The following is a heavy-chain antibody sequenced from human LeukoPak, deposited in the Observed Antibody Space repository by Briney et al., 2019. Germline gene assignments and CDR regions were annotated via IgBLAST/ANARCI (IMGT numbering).Heavy chain of an antibody. Sequence: SETRSLTCTVAGGSISSNYWSWIRHPPGKGLEWIGYIYYSGSTNYNPSLKSRVTISVDTSKNQFSLKLSSVTAADTAVYYCARLAYCGGDCYPYFDYWGQGTLVTVSS. CDR1: GGSISSNY. D-gene: IGHD2-21*02. J-gene: IGHJ4*02. V-gene: IGHV4-59*01. CDR2: IYYSGST. CDR3: ARLAYCGGDCYPYFDY.